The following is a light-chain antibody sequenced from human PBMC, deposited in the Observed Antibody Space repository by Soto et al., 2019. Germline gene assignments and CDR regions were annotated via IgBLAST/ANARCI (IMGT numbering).Light chain of an antibody. CDR2: GAS. J-gene: IGKJ2*01. CDR1: QNVNRY. V-gene: IGKV3-15*01. CDR3: QQCNEWPAYT. Sequence: EIVMTQSPATLSVSPGERATLSCRASQNVNRYLAWYQQRPGRSPRLLIYGASTRATGVPARFSGSGSGTEFTLTISSVQSEDFAVYFCQQCNEWPAYTFGQGTKLEIK.